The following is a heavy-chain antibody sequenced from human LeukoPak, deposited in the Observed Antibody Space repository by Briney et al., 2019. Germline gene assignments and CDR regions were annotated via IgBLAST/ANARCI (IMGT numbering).Heavy chain of an antibody. CDR1: GYTFTGYY. Sequence: ASVKVSCKASGYTFTGYYMHWVRQAPGQGLEWMGWINPNSGGTNYAQKFQGRVTMTRDTSISTAYMELNRLRSDDTAVYYCARVSYYYGSGSYYNPAYYFDYWGQGTLVTVSS. D-gene: IGHD3-10*01. J-gene: IGHJ4*02. CDR3: ARVSYYYGSGSYYNPAYYFDY. V-gene: IGHV1-2*02. CDR2: INPNSGGT.